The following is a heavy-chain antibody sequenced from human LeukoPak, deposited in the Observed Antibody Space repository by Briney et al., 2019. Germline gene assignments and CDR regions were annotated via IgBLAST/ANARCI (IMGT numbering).Heavy chain of an antibody. CDR3: ARVPNILTGYPGAFDI. D-gene: IGHD3-9*01. V-gene: IGHV4-59*08. J-gene: IGHJ3*02. CDR2: IYYSGST. CDR1: GGSISSYY. Sequence: SETLSLTCTVSGGSISSYYWSWIRQPPGKGMEWVGYIYYSGSTNYNPSLKSRVTISVDTSKNQFSLKLSSVTAADTAVYYCARVPNILTGYPGAFDIWGQGTMVTVSS.